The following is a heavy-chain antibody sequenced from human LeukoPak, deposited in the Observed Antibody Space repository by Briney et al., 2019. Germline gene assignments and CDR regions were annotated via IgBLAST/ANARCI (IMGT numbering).Heavy chain of an antibody. CDR1: GFAFGSEA. CDR2: ISPGGGTT. CDR3: ARLMAGAFDI. J-gene: IGHJ3*02. V-gene: IGHV3-23*01. Sequence: GGSLRLSCAVSGFAFGSEAMSWVRQSPARGLEWVASISPGGGTTYYAGSVKGRFTISRENAKNSLYLQMNSLRAGDTAVYYCARLMAGAFDIWGQGTMVTVSS. D-gene: IGHD2-8*01.